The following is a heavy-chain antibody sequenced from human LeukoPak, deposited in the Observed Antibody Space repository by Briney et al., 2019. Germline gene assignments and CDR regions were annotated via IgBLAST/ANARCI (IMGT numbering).Heavy chain of an antibody. J-gene: IGHJ4*02. CDR2: VETSGST. V-gene: IGHV4-61*02. Sequence: SETLPLTCTVSVGFLNSDTYYWSWIRQPAGKGLEWIGRVETSGSTNYNPSLTSRVSISVDTSNNQFSLKLSSVTAADTAVYYCARGDYDILSGYSSVDFWGQGTLVTVSS. CDR1: VGFLNSDTYY. D-gene: IGHD3-9*01. CDR3: ARGDYDILSGYSSVDF.